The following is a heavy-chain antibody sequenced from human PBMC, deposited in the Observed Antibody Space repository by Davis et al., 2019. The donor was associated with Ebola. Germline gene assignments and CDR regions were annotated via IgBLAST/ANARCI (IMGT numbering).Heavy chain of an antibody. CDR2: IYSRGRT. CDR1: GDSISSYY. V-gene: IGHV4-59*01. J-gene: IGHJ6*03. D-gene: IGHD4-11*01. CDR3: ARETNPTEAYSKYYEFYMDV. Sequence: SETLSLTCTVSGDSISSYYWSWIRLPPGKGLEWIGNIYSRGRTNYNPSLKSRVTISLNLSKKEFSLRLNSVTAADTAVYYCARETNPTEAYSKYYEFYMDVWGKGTAVLVSS.